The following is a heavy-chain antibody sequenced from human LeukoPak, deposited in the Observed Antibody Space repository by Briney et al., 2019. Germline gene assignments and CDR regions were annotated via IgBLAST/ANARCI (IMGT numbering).Heavy chain of an antibody. CDR3: ARARYCSGGSCYAEY. Sequence: GESLKISCKGSGYSFTTYWIGWVRQMPGKGLEWMGIIYPGDSYTRYSPSFQGQVTISADKSTSTAYLQWSSLKASDTAMYYCARARYCSGGSCYAEYWGQGTLVTVSS. D-gene: IGHD2-15*01. J-gene: IGHJ4*02. CDR1: GYSFTTYW. CDR2: IYPGDSYT. V-gene: IGHV5-51*01.